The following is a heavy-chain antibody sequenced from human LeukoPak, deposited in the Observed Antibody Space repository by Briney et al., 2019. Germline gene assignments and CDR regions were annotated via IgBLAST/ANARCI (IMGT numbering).Heavy chain of an antibody. V-gene: IGHV3-15*07. CDR2: IKSKSDGGTT. D-gene: IGHD5-24*01. CDR1: GFTFSNAW. J-gene: IGHJ6*02. CDR3: AKILERELQYYYYGMDV. Sequence: GGSLRLSCAASGFTFSNAWMHWVRQAPGKGLEWVGRIKSKSDGGTTDCAAPVKGRFTISRDDSKNTLYLQMNSLRTEDTAVYYCAKILERELQYYYYGMDVWGQGTSVTVSS.